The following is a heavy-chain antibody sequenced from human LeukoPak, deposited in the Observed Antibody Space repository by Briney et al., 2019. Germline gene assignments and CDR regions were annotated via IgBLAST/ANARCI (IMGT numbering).Heavy chain of an antibody. D-gene: IGHD3-10*01. CDR1: GASIDSGCFY. CDR3: ARERVTMVRGLSGMDV. J-gene: IGHJ6*02. V-gene: IGHV4-31*03. Sequence: SETLSLTCSVSGASIDSGCFYWSWIRQHPGKGLEWIGYISHSGSTYYNPSLQSRLNISVDPPQSQFSLRLTSVTAADTAVYYCARERVTMVRGLSGMDVWGQGTPVTVSS. CDR2: ISHSGST.